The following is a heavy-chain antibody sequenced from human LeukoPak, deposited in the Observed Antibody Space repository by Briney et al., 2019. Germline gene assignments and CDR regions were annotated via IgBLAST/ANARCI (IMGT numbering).Heavy chain of an antibody. CDR1: GYTFTNYY. V-gene: IGHV1-46*01. D-gene: IGHD6-13*01. CDR3: ARDVRSSRWYYHGMDV. Sequence: ASVKVSCKASGYTFTNYYMHWVRQAPGQGLQWMGLINPSGGSPSYAQRFQGRVTMTRDTSTSTVYMELSSLRSEDTAVYYCARDVRSSRWYYHGMDVWGQGTTVTVSS. CDR2: INPSGGSP. J-gene: IGHJ6*02.